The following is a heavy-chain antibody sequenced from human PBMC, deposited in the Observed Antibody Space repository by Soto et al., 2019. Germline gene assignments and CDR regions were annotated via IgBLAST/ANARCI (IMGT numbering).Heavy chain of an antibody. CDR3: ARLAGLPLYYYYGMDV. J-gene: IGHJ6*02. V-gene: IGHV4-34*01. CDR1: GGSFSGYS. CDR2: INHSGST. Sequence: PSETLSLTCAVYGGSFSGYSWSWVRQPQGKGLEWIGEINHSGSTNYNPSLKSRVTISVDTSKNQFSLKLSSVTAADTAVYYCARLAGLPLYYYYGMDVWGQETTVTVSS. D-gene: IGHD2-15*01.